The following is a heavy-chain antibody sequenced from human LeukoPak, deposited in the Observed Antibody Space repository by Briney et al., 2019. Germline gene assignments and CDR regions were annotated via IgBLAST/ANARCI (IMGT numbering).Heavy chain of an antibody. J-gene: IGHJ3*02. CDR2: VNPCGDST. V-gene: IGHV1-46*02. CDR3: ARVRDGYNDAYDI. D-gene: IGHD5-24*01. CDR1: GYTFNNYN. Sequence: ASVKVSCKASGYTFNNYNIHRLRQAPGQGLEWMGIVNPCGDSTNYAQDFQGRLTLTGDPSTSPVYMGMSSLRSEDTAVYYCARVRDGYNDAYDIWGQGTMVTVTS.